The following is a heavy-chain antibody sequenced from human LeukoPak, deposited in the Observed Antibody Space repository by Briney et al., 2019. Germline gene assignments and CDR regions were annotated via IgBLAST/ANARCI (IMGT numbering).Heavy chain of an antibody. J-gene: IGHJ3*02. V-gene: IGHV4-39*01. CDR3: ARQDCGGDCYSLDHAFDI. CDR1: GGSISSSSYY. D-gene: IGHD2-21*02. Sequence: SETLSLTCTVSGGSISSSSYYWGWIRQPPGKGLEWIGSIYYSGSTYYNPSLKSRVTISVDTSKNQFSLKLSSVTAADTAVYYCARQDCGGDCYSLDHAFDIWGQGTMVTVSS. CDR2: IYYSGST.